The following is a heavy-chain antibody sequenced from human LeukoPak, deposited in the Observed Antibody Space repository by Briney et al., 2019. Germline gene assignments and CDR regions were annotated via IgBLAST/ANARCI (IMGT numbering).Heavy chain of an antibody. D-gene: IGHD6-13*01. Sequence: ASVTVSCKASGYTFTGYYMHWVRQAPGQGLEWMGWFNPNSGGTNYAQKYQVRVTMTSDTSISTAYMELSRLRSDDTAVYYCATATGGPGIAAAAPMDVWGKGTTVTVSS. CDR2: FNPNSGGT. CDR1: GYTFTGYY. CDR3: ATATGGPGIAAAAPMDV. V-gene: IGHV1-2*02. J-gene: IGHJ6*03.